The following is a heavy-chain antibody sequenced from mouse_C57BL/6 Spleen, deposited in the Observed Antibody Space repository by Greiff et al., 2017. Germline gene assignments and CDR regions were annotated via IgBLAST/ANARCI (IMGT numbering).Heavy chain of an antibody. CDR2: IDPSDSET. D-gene: IGHD2-14*01. J-gene: IGHJ4*01. V-gene: IGHV1-52*01. CDR3: ARWEYDEGGAMDY. CDR1: GYTFTSYW. Sequence: VQLQQPGAELVRPGSSVKLSCKASGYTFTSYWLHWVKQRPIQGLEWIGNIDPSDSETHSNQKFKDKATLTVDKSSSTAYMQLSSLTSEDSAVYYCARWEYDEGGAMDYWGQGTSVTVSS.